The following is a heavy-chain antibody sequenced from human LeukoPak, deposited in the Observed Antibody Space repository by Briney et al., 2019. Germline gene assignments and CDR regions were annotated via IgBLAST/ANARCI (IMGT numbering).Heavy chain of an antibody. D-gene: IGHD2-8*01. CDR1: GGSVTSSTYY. J-gene: IGHJ6*02. V-gene: IGHV4-39*07. Sequence: SVTLSLTCTVSGGSVTSSTYYGGWIRQPPGKGLEWIGNIYYSGSTYYNPSLRSRVTISVDTSKNQFSLRLTSVTAADTAVYYCARGLTDYYYYTMDVWGQGTTVTVSS. CDR2: IYYSGST. CDR3: ARGLTDYYYYTMDV.